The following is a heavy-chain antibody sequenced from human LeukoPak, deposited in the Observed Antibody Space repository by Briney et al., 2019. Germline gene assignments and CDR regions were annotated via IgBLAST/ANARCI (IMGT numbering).Heavy chain of an antibody. J-gene: IGHJ4*02. CDR2: INEDGREE. CDR3: TNGGQLDY. CDR1: GFTFSSYG. D-gene: IGHD2-2*01. Sequence: PGGSLRLSCAASGFTFSSYGMHWVRQAPGKGLEWVANINEDGREEHYVDSVKGRFTIPRDNGKNSLFLQMNSLRAEDTAVYYCTNGGQLDYWGQGTLVTVSS. V-gene: IGHV3-7*01.